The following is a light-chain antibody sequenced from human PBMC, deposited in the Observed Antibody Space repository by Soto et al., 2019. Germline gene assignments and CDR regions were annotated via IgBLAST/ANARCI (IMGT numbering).Light chain of an antibody. Sequence: EIVLTQSPATLSLSPGERATLSCRASQSVSSYLAWYQQEPGQAPRLLIYDASNRATGIPARFSGSGSGTDCPLTIISLEPEDFAVYYCQQRSNWPLLTFGGGTKVDIK. CDR2: DAS. CDR1: QSVSSY. J-gene: IGKJ4*01. V-gene: IGKV3-11*01. CDR3: QQRSNWPLLT.